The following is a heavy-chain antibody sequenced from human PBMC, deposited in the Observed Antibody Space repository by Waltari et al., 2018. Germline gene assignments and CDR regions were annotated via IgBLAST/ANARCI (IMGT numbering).Heavy chain of an antibody. CDR2: INHSGST. Sequence: QVQLQQWGAGLLKPSETLSLTCAVYGGSFSGYYWSWIRQPPGKGLEWIGEINHSGSTNDNPSLKSRVTISVDTSKNQFSLKLSSVTAADTAVYYCARGRFTIFGVGRYQYNWFDPWGQGTLVTVSS. CDR3: ARGRFTIFGVGRYQYNWFDP. CDR1: GGSFSGYY. J-gene: IGHJ5*02. D-gene: IGHD3-3*01. V-gene: IGHV4-34*01.